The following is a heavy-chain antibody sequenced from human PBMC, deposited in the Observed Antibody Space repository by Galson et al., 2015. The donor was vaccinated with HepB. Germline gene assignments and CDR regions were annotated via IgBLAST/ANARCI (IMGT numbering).Heavy chain of an antibody. CDR1: GFTFSSYW. CDR2: IKQDGSEK. V-gene: IGHV3-7*03. Sequence: SLRLSCAASGFTFSSYWMSWVRQAPGKGLEWVANIKQDGSEKYYVDSVKGRFTISRDNAKNSLYLQMNSLRAEDTAVYYCARFAMVRGKSPGGPPFVYGMDVWCQGTTVTVSS. D-gene: IGHD3-10*01. J-gene: IGHJ6*02. CDR3: ARFAMVRGKSPGGPPFVYGMDV.